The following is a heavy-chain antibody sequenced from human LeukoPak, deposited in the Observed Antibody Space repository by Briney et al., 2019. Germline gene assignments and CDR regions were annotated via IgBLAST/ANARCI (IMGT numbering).Heavy chain of an antibody. D-gene: IGHD6-19*01. J-gene: IGHJ6*02. Sequence: EASVKVSCKASGYTFTSYFMHWVRQAPGQGLEWMGIINPSGGSTTYAQKFQGRVTMTRDTSTSTVYMELSRLRSDDTAVYYCAREGSYSSGWYRYGMDVWGQGTTVTVSS. CDR2: INPSGGST. V-gene: IGHV1-46*01. CDR1: GYTFTSYF. CDR3: AREGSYSSGWYRYGMDV.